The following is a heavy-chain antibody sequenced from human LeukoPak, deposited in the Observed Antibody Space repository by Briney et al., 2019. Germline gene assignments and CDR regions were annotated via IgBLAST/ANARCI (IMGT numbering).Heavy chain of an antibody. CDR3: ARGLGFVEWLNYYYYYGMDV. CDR1: GGSFSGYF. D-gene: IGHD3-3*01. Sequence: SETLSLTCAVYGGSFSGYFWSWIRQPPGKGLEWIGEINHTGSTNYNPSLKSRVTISVDTSKNQFSLKLSSVTAADTAVYYCARGLGFVEWLNYYYYYGMDVWGQGTTVTVSS. J-gene: IGHJ6*02. CDR2: INHTGST. V-gene: IGHV4-34*01.